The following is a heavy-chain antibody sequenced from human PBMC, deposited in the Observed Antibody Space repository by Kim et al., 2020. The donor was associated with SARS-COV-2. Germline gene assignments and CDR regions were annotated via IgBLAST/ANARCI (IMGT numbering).Heavy chain of an antibody. CDR2: INHSGST. D-gene: IGHD2-2*01. CDR3: ARGGYCSSTSCSKRKYYYYMDV. V-gene: IGHV4-34*01. CDR1: GGSFSGYY. J-gene: IGHJ6*03. Sequence: SETLSLTCAVYGGSFSGYYWSWIRQPPGKGLEWIGEINHSGSTNYNPSLKSRVTISVDTSKNQFSLKLSSVTAADTAVYYCARGGYCSSTSCSKRKYYYYMDVWGKGTTVTVSS.